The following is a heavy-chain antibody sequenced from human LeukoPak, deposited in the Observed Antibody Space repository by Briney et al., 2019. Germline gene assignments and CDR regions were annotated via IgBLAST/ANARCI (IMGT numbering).Heavy chain of an antibody. CDR1: GFILSSYG. Sequence: GGSLRLSCAASGFILSSYGMRWVRQAPGKGGEWVSHIDSRAHVISYADSVKGRFTISRENAESSLFLHINTLRAEDTALYYCARDKDGDEDFDYWGQGTLVTVSS. CDR3: ARDKDGDEDFDY. CDR2: IDSRAHVI. J-gene: IGHJ4*02. D-gene: IGHD5-24*01. V-gene: IGHV3-48*03.